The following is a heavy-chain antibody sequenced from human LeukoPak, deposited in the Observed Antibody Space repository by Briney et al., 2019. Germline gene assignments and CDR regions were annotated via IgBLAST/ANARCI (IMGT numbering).Heavy chain of an antibody. CDR3: ARDQSPYYGDYDLGAFDI. CDR2: IIPIFGTA. CDR1: GGTFSSYA. J-gene: IGHJ3*02. V-gene: IGHV1-69*13. D-gene: IGHD4-17*01. Sequence: ASVKVSCKASGGTFSSYAISWVRQAPGQGLEWMGGIIPIFGTANYAQKSQGRVTITADESTSTAYMELSSLRSEDTAVYYCARDQSPYYGDYDLGAFDIWGQGTMVTVSS.